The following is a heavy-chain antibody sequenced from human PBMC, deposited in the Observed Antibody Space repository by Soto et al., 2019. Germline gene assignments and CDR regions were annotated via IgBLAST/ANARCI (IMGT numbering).Heavy chain of an antibody. D-gene: IGHD6-13*01. CDR3: AREKYSSSWYWFDP. CDR1: GFTVSSNY. CDR2: IYSGGST. J-gene: IGHJ5*02. V-gene: IGHV3-66*01. Sequence: GGSLRLSCAASGFTVSSNYMSWVRQAPGKGLEWVSVIYSGGSTYYADSVKGRFTISRDNSKNTLYLQMNSLRAEDTAVYYCAREKYSSSWYWFDPWGQGTLVTVSS.